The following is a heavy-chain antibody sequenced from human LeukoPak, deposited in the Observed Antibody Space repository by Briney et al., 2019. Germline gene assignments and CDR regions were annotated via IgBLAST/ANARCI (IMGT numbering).Heavy chain of an antibody. CDR3: ARDSRALPS. Sequence: GGSLRLSCAASGLTFNNYWMSWVRQAPGKGLEWVANIKQDGSEKYYVDSVKGRFTISRDNAKNSLYLQMNSLRADDAAMYYCARDSRALPSWGQGTLVTVSS. J-gene: IGHJ4*02. CDR1: GLTFNNYW. CDR2: IKQDGSEK. V-gene: IGHV3-7*01.